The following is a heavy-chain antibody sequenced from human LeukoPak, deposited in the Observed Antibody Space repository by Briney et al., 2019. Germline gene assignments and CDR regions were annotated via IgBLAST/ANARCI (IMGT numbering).Heavy chain of an antibody. Sequence: PSETLSLTCAVSGYSISSGYYWGWIRQPPGKGLEWIGSIYHSGSTYYSPSLKSRVTISVDTSKNQFSLKLSSVTAADTAVYYCARGLYCSGGSCYFDYWGQGTLVTVSS. CDR3: ARGLYCSGGSCYFDY. V-gene: IGHV4-38-2*01. CDR2: IYHSGST. J-gene: IGHJ4*02. CDR1: GYSISSGYY. D-gene: IGHD2-15*01.